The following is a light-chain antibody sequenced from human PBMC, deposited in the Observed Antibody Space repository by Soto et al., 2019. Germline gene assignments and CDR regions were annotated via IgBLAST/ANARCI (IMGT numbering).Light chain of an antibody. Sequence: ESVVTHSPTTLSLSPGPRPTLGCRASQSVYSYLAWYQQKPGQAPRVLIYDASNRATGIPARFSGSGYGTDFTLTISSLETEDFAVYYCQQRSNWPWTFGQGTKVDIK. J-gene: IGKJ1*01. V-gene: IGKV3-11*01. CDR1: QSVYSY. CDR2: DAS. CDR3: QQRSNWPWT.